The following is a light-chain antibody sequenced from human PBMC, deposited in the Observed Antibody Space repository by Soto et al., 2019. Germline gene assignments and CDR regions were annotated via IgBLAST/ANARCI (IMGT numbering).Light chain of an antibody. V-gene: IGLV2-14*01. CDR1: SSDVGGYNY. J-gene: IGLJ1*01. CDR2: EVS. Sequence: QSVLTQPPSVSGSPGQSITISCTGTSSDVGGYNYVSWYQQHPGKAPKLMISEVSNRPSGVSNRFSGSKSGNTASLTISGLQAEDEDDYYCSSYTDSSTYVFGTGTKLTVL. CDR3: SSYTDSSTYV.